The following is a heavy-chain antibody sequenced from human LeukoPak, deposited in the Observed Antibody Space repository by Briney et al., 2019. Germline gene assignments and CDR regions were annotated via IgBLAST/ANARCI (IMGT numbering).Heavy chain of an antibody. V-gene: IGHV4-59*08. CDR3: ARLNITTYHDAFDI. D-gene: IGHD2/OR15-2a*01. J-gene: IGHJ3*02. CDR1: GGSISSYY. Sequence: SETLSLTCTVYGGSISSYYWSWIRQPPGKGLEWIGYIYYSGSTNYNPSLKSRVTISVDTSKNQFSLKLSSVTAADTAVYYCARLNITTYHDAFDIWGQGTMVTVSS. CDR2: IYYSGST.